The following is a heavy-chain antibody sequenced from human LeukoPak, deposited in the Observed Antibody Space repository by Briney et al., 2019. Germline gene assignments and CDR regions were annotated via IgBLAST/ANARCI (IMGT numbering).Heavy chain of an antibody. J-gene: IGHJ4*02. CDR2: IFYSGST. V-gene: IGHV4-59*08. Sequence: SETLSLTCTVSGGSISSYYWSWIRQPPGKGLEWVGYIFYSGSTNYNPSLKGRVTISVDTSKNQFSLKLSSVTAADTAVYYCARLDGGLSYYFDYWGQGTLVTVSS. CDR1: GGSISSYY. CDR3: ARLDGGLSYYFDY. D-gene: IGHD3-16*02.